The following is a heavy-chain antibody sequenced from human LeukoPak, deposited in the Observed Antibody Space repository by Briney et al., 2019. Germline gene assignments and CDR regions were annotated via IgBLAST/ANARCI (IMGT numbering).Heavy chain of an antibody. CDR2: MNPNSGNT. CDR1: GYTFTSYD. Sequence: ASVKVSCKTSGYTFTSYDINRVRQATGQGLEWMGWMNPNSGNTGYAQKLQGRVTMTRNTSISTAYMEMSSLRSEDTAVYYCARGPYYDILTGYSDFDYWGQGTLVTVSS. J-gene: IGHJ4*02. D-gene: IGHD3-9*01. CDR3: ARGPYYDILTGYSDFDY. V-gene: IGHV1-8*01.